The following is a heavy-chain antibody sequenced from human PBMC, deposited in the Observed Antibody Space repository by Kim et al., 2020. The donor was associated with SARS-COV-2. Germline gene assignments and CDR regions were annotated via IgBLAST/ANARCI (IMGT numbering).Heavy chain of an antibody. CDR1: GFTFSSYW. Sequence: GGSLRLSCAASGFTFSSYWMHWVRQAPGKGLVWVSRINSDGSSTSYADSVKGRFTISRDNAKNTLYLQMNSLRAEDTALYYCAREPINSCRGGSCYYYYGMDVCGQGNTVTVSS. CDR3: AREPINSCRGGSCYYYYGMDV. CDR2: INSDGSST. J-gene: IGHJ6*02. V-gene: IGHV3-74*01. D-gene: IGHD2-15*01.